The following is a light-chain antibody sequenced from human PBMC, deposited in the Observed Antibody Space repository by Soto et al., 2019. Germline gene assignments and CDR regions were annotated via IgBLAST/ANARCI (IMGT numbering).Light chain of an antibody. V-gene: IGLV3-21*02. CDR3: QVWDGLSDHVI. CDR2: DDS. Sequence: SYELTQPPSVSVAPGQTARITCGGNNIESKSVHWYQQRPGQAPVLVVHDDSDRPSGIPERISGSNSGNTATLTISTVEAGDEAEYYCQVWDGLSDHVIFGGGTKLTVL. CDR1: NIESKS. J-gene: IGLJ2*01.